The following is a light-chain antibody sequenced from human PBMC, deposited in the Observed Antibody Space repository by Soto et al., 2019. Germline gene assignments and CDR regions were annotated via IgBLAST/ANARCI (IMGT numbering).Light chain of an antibody. CDR3: QHYGSSSWT. Sequence: EIVMTQSPATLSVSPGERVTLSCRASQSVSSNLAWYQQKPGQAPRLLIYGASSKASGIPARFSGSGSETDFTLTISSLQSEDFAVYYCQHYGSSSWTFGQGTKVEIK. J-gene: IGKJ1*01. CDR1: QSVSSN. CDR2: GAS. V-gene: IGKV3-15*01.